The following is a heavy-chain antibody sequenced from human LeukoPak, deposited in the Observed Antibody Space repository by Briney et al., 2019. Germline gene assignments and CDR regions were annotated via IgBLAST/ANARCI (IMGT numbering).Heavy chain of an antibody. CDR1: GFTFSSYS. CDR2: ISSTSRYT. CDR3: ARVGDYTDYAPDY. Sequence: PGGSLRLSCAASGFTFSSYSMNWVRQAPGKGLEWVSSISSTSRYTYYADSLKGRFTISRDNARNSLYLQMDSLRAEDTAIYYCARVGDYTDYAPDYSGLGTLVTVSS. V-gene: IGHV3-21*06. J-gene: IGHJ4*03. D-gene: IGHD4-17*01.